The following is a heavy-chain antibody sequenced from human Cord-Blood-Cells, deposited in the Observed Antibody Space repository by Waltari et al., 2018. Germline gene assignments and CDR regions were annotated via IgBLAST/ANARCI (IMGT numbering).Heavy chain of an antibody. Sequence: QVQLQESGPGLVKPSEALSLTSAVPGYSISSGSYWGRLRTPPGKGLEWIGSIYHSGSTYYNPSLKSRVTISVDTSKNQFSLKLSSVTAADTAVYYCARGEGNYGFYYFDYWGQGTLVTVSS. CDR2: IYHSGST. J-gene: IGHJ4*02. V-gene: IGHV4-38-2*01. CDR3: ARGEGNYGFYYFDY. CDR1: GYSISSGSY. D-gene: IGHD4-17*01.